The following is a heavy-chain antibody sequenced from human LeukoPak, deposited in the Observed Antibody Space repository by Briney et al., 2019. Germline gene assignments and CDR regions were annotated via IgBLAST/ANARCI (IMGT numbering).Heavy chain of an antibody. V-gene: IGHV4-39*07. Sequence: ASETLSLTCTVSGASISTSSYYWGWVRQPPGKGVEWIGSIYYSVTNYYNPSLKSRVTISVDTSKNQFSLKLSSVTAADTAVYYCARHIHYYYMDVWGKGTTVTVSS. J-gene: IGHJ6*03. D-gene: IGHD2-21*01. CDR1: GASISTSSYY. CDR3: ARHIHYYYMDV. CDR2: IYYSVTN.